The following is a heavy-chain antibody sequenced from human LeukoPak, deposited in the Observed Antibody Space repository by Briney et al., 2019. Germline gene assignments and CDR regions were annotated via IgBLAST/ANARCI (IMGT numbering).Heavy chain of an antibody. CDR1: GYTFTGYY. CDR3: ARGKNYDSSGYYFYV. D-gene: IGHD3-22*01. CDR2: INPNSGGT. J-gene: IGHJ4*02. V-gene: IGHV1-2*02. Sequence: ASVKVSCKASGYTFTGYYMHWVRQAPGQGLEWMGWINPNSGGTNYAQKFQGRVTMTRDTSISTAYMELNRLRSDDTAVYYCARGKNYDSSGYYFYVWGQGTLVTVSS.